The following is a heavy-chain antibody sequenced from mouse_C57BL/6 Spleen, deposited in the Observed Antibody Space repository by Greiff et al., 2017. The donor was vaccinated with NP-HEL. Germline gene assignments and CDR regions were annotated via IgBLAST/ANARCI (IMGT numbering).Heavy chain of an antibody. J-gene: IGHJ2*01. D-gene: IGHD2-5*01. Sequence: VQLKQSGPELVKPGASVKIPCKASGYTFTDYHMDWVKQSHGKSLEWIGDINPNNGGTIYNQKFKGKATLTVDKSSSTAYMELRSLTSEDTAVYYCARRKEYSNFFDYWGQGTTLTVSS. CDR2: INPNNGGT. CDR1: GYTFTDYH. CDR3: ARRKEYSNFFDY. V-gene: IGHV1-18*01.